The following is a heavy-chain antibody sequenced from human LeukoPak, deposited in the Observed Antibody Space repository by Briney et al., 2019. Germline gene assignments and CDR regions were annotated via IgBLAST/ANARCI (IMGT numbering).Heavy chain of an antibody. J-gene: IGHJ4*02. Sequence: GGSLRLSCAASGFTFSSYAMSWVRQAPGKGLEWVSAISGSGGSTYYADSVKGRFTISRDNSKNTLYLQMNSLRAEDTAVYYCAKDRGGCYGDDAGYYFDYGGQGTLVTVSS. CDR2: ISGSGGST. D-gene: IGHD4-17*01. V-gene: IGHV3-23*01. CDR1: GFTFSSYA. CDR3: AKDRGGCYGDDAGYYFDY.